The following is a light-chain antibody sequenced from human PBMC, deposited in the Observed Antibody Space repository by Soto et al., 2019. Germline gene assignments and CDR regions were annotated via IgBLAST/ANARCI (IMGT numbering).Light chain of an antibody. Sequence: QSALTQPASVSGSPGQSITISCTGTSSDVGSYNLVSWYQQHPGKAPKLMIYEGSKRPSGVSIRFSGSKSGNTASLTISGLQAEDEADYYCCSYAGSVYVFGTGTKVTVL. CDR1: SSDVGSYNL. CDR3: CSYAGSVYV. J-gene: IGLJ1*01. CDR2: EGS. V-gene: IGLV2-23*01.